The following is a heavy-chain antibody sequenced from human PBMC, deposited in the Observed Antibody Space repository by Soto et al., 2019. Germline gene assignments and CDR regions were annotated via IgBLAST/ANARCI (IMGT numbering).Heavy chain of an antibody. Sequence: GASVKVSCKASGYTFTSYAMHWVRQAPGQRLEWMGWINAGNGNTKYSQKFQGRVTITRDTSASTAYMELSSLRSEDTAVYYCARDGCSGGSCYTSEGVNDAFDIWGQGTMVTVSS. CDR3: ARDGCSGGSCYTSEGVNDAFDI. J-gene: IGHJ3*02. CDR1: GYTFTSYA. CDR2: INAGNGNT. D-gene: IGHD2-15*01. V-gene: IGHV1-3*01.